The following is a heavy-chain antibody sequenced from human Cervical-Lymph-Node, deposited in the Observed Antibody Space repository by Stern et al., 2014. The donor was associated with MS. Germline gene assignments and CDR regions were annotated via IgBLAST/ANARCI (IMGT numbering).Heavy chain of an antibody. D-gene: IGHD2/OR15-2a*01. Sequence: EMQLVDSGGGLVQPGGSLRLSCVASGFSFGTSWMSWVRKLPGRGLRWVANIRQDGYDKFYVDSVKGRFTISRDNARNSLYLQMNSLTVADTAVYYCARDRRAFLDYWGQGTHVAVSS. CDR3: ARDRRAFLDY. V-gene: IGHV3-7*01. CDR2: IRQDGYDK. CDR1: GFSFGTSW. J-gene: IGHJ4*02.